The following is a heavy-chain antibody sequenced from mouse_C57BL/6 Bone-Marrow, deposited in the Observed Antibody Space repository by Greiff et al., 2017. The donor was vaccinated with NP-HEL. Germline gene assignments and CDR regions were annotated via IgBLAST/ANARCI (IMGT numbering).Heavy chain of an antibody. CDR2: IYPGDGDT. CDR3: ARSRWGMDY. V-gene: IGHV1-82*01. J-gene: IGHJ4*01. D-gene: IGHD1-1*01. CDR1: GYAFSSSW. Sequence: VQLQQSGPELVKPGASVKISCKASGYAFSSSWMNWVKQRPGKGLEWIGRIYPGDGDTNYNGKFKGKATLTADKSSSTAYMQLSSLTSEDSAVYFCARSRWGMDYWGQGTSVTVSS.